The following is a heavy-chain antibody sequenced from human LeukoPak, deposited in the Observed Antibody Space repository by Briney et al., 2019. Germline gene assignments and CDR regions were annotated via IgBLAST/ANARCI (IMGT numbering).Heavy chain of an antibody. CDR3: ARCPKYQLLYSYYGMDV. D-gene: IGHD2-2*02. J-gene: IGHJ6*02. Sequence: GRSLRLSCAASGFTFSSYGMNWVRQAPGKGLEWVSYISSSSSTIYYADSVKGRFTISRDNAKNSLYLQMNSLRAEDTAVYYCARCPKYQLLYSYYGMDVWGQGTTVTVSS. CDR2: ISSSSSTI. CDR1: GFTFSSYG. V-gene: IGHV3-48*01.